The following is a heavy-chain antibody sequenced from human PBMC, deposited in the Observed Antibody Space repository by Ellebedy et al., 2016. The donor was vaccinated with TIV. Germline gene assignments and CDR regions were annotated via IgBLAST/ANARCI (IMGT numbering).Heavy chain of an antibody. D-gene: IGHD3-9*01. CDR1: GGSISSSSYY. J-gene: IGHJ6*02. CDR2: ISYSGST. V-gene: IGHV4-39*01. Sequence: MPSETLSLTCTVSGGSISSSSYYWGWIRQPPGKGLEWIGSISYSGSTYYNPSLKRRVTISEDTSKNQFSLKLISVTAADTAVYYCARLGPHVLRYFDWLSHQYAMDVWGQGTTVTVSS. CDR3: ARLGPHVLRYFDWLSHQYAMDV.